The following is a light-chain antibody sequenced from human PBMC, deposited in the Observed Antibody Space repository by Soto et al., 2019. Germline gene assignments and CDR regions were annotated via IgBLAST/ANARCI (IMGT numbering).Light chain of an antibody. CDR1: ERINTY. V-gene: IGKV1-12*01. Sequence: DIQMTQSPSSGSASVGDRVAITCRASERINTYLAWYQQQPGKAPKLLIYAASSLQSGVPSRFSGGGSGTEFTLTISNLQPEDFATYYCQQANSPPLTFGGGTKVDIK. J-gene: IGKJ4*01. CDR2: AAS. CDR3: QQANSPPLT.